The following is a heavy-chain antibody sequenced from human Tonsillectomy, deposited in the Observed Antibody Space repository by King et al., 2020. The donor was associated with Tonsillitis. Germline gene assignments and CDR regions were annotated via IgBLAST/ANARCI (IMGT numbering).Heavy chain of an antibody. Sequence: VQLVESGGGLVQPGGSLRLSCAASGFTFSSYVMSWVRQAPGKGLEWVSAISGSGASTYYEYSVKGRFTISRDNSKNTLYLQMNSLGAEDTAVYYCAKGLVPGVWGQGTTVTVSS. CDR1: GFTFSSYV. J-gene: IGHJ6*02. CDR2: ISGSGAST. D-gene: IGHD3-9*01. V-gene: IGHV3-23*04. CDR3: AKGLVPGV.